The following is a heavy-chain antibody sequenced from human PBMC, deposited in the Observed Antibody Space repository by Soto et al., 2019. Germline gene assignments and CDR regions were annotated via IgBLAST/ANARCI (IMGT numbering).Heavy chain of an antibody. Sequence: EVQLVESGGGLVKPGGSLRLSCAASGFTFSSYSMNWVRQAPGKGLEWVSSISSSSSYIYYADSVKGRFTISRDNAKNSLYLQMNSLRAEDTAVYYCARDIVVVTAIASDYWGQGTLVTVSS. D-gene: IGHD2-21*02. CDR2: ISSSSSYI. CDR1: GFTFSSYS. J-gene: IGHJ4*02. CDR3: ARDIVVVTAIASDY. V-gene: IGHV3-21*01.